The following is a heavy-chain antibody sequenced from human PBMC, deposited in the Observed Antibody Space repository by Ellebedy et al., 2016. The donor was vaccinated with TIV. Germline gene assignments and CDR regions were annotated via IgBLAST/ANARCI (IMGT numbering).Heavy chain of an antibody. CDR3: ARVVRRTTTDYFDT. CDR1: GGSTSGNY. CDR2: MFYRGSA. J-gene: IGHJ5*02. V-gene: IGHV4-59*01. D-gene: IGHD3-10*01. Sequence: GSLRLXCNVSGGSTSGNYWGWIRQPPGKGLEWIGYMFYRGSAKYNPSLESRVTISVDTSKNQFSLKLNSVTAADTAVYFCARVVRRTTTDYFDTWGQGTLVTVSS.